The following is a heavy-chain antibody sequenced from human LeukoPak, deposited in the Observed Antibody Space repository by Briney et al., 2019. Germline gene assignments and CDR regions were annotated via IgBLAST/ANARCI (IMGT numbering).Heavy chain of an antibody. Sequence: GGSLRLSCAASGFTFTTYWMTWVRQAPGKGLEWVANIKQDGSDKYYVDSVKGRFTISRDNARKSVYLQMNSLRAEDTAVYYCARLTYCSGASCRYYSYYYMDVWGKGTTVTISS. J-gene: IGHJ6*03. D-gene: IGHD2-15*01. CDR2: IKQDGSDK. V-gene: IGHV3-7*01. CDR3: ARLTYCSGASCRYYSYYYMDV. CDR1: GFTFTTYW.